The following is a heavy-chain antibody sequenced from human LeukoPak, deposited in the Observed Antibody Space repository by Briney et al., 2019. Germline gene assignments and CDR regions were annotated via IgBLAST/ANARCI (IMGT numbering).Heavy chain of an antibody. J-gene: IGHJ4*02. V-gene: IGHV1-69-2*01. CDR3: ARVPIWFGEIDY. CDR2: VDPADGEA. CDR1: GYTFTDYY. Sequence: ASVKVSCKASGYTFTDYYMHWVVQAPGKGLEWMGRVDPADGEAAYAQKFQGRVTITADKSTSTAYMELSSLRSEDTAVYYCARVPIWFGEIDYWGQGTLVTVSS. D-gene: IGHD3-10*01.